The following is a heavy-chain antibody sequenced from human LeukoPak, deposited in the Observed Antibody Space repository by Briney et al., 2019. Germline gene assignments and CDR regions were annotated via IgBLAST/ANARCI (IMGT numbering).Heavy chain of an antibody. J-gene: IGHJ4*02. V-gene: IGHV3-11*04. Sequence: GGSLRLSCAASGFTFSDYYMSWIRQAPGKGLEWVSYISSSGSSIYYADSVKGRFTISRDNAKNSLDLQMNSLRAEDTAMYYCTRVGSPPRSDYWGQGTLVTVSS. CDR1: GFTFSDYY. D-gene: IGHD6-13*01. CDR2: ISSSGSSI. CDR3: TRVGSPPRSDY.